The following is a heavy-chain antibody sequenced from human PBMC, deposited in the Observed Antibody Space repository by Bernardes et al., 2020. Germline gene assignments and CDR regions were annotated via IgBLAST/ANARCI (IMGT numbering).Heavy chain of an antibody. J-gene: IGHJ5*02. Sequence: GSLRLSCAASGFNFNTYNMNWVRQAPGKGLEWVSFISTSSSTIYYADSVKGRFTVSRDNAKNSLYLQMNSLRAEDTAVYYCGRETWFDPWGQGTLVTVSS. V-gene: IGHV3-48*01. CDR1: GFNFNTYN. CDR2: ISTSSSTI. CDR3: GRETWFDP.